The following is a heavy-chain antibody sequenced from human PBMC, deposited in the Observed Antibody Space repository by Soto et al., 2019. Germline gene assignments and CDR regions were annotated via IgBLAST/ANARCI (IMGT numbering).Heavy chain of an antibody. CDR2: ISGSGGST. V-gene: IGHV3-23*01. CDR3: AKDSDGLYYYYYGMDV. Sequence: PGGSLRLSCAASGFTFSSYALSWVRQAPGKGLEWVSAISGSGGSTYYADSVKGRFTISGDNSKNTLYLQMNSLRAEDTAVYYCAKDSDGLYYYYYGMDVWGQGTTVTVSS. J-gene: IGHJ6*02. D-gene: IGHD4-17*01. CDR1: GFTFSSYA.